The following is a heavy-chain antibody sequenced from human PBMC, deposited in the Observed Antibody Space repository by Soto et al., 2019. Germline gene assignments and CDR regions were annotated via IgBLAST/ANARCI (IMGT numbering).Heavy chain of an antibody. CDR3: SSPGPVGRESYDYIWGSYRFTYEYWYFDL. CDR2: ISGSGGST. J-gene: IGHJ2*01. V-gene: IGHV3-23*01. D-gene: IGHD3-16*02. Sequence: GGSLRLSCAASGFTFSSYAMSWVRQAPGKGLEWVSAISGSGGSTYYADSVKGRFTISRDNSKNTLYLQMNSLRAEDTAVYYCSSPGPVGRESYDYIWGSYRFTYEYWYFDLWGRGTLVTVSS. CDR1: GFTFSSYA.